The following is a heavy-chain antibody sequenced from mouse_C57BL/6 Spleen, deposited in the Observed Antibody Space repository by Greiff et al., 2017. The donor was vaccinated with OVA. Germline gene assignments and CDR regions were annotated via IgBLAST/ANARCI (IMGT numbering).Heavy chain of an antibody. Sequence: EVKLVESGGGLVQPGGSLSLSCAASGFTFTDYYMSWVRQPPGKALEWLGFIRNKANGYTTEYSASVKGRFTISRDNSQSILYLQMNALRAEDSATYYCARSLLYGKAYARDYWGQGTSVTVSS. D-gene: IGHD2-1*01. CDR1: GFTFTDYY. V-gene: IGHV7-3*01. J-gene: IGHJ4*01. CDR2: IRNKANGYTT. CDR3: ARSLLYGKAYARDY.